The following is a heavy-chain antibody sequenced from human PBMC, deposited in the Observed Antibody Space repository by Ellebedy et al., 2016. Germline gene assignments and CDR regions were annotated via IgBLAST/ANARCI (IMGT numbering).Heavy chain of an antibody. V-gene: IGHV5-51*01. D-gene: IGHD3-22*01. Sequence: GESLKISCKGSGYIFSIYWIGWVRQMPGKGLEWMGIIYPDGSDTRYSPSFQGQVTISADKSISTAYLQWSSLKASDTAMYFCARRPAYEDDAFDIWGQGTMVTVSS. CDR1: GYIFSIYW. CDR3: ARRPAYEDDAFDI. CDR2: IYPDGSDT. J-gene: IGHJ3*02.